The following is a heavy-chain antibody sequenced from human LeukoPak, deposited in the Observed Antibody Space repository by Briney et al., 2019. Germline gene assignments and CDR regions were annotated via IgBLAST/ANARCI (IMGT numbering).Heavy chain of an antibody. J-gene: IGHJ4*02. CDR1: GGSFSGYY. CDR2: INHSGST. Sequence: SETLSLTCAVYGGSFSGYYWSWIRQPPGKGLEWIGEINHSGSTNYNLSLKSRVTISVDTSKNQFSLKLSSVTAADTAAYYCARAYDYYDSSGYFFDYWGQGTLVTVSS. CDR3: ARAYDYYDSSGYFFDY. D-gene: IGHD3-22*01. V-gene: IGHV4-34*01.